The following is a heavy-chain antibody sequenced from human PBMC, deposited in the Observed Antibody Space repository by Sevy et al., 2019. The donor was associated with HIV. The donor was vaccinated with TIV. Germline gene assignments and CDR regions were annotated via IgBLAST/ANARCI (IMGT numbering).Heavy chain of an antibody. V-gene: IGHV3-30*18. CDR2: ISHDGIKE. D-gene: IGHD1-26*01. J-gene: IGHJ6*02. CDR3: ANAYSGSYSHSYLYALDV. CDR1: GFSFSYYG. Sequence: GGSLRLSCIGSGFSFSYYGIHWVRQSPGKGLDWVALISHDGIKEYYADSVKGRFTISRDNSKNTVYLEMNSLRNEDTAIYFWANAYSGSYSHSYLYALDVWGQGTTVTVSS.